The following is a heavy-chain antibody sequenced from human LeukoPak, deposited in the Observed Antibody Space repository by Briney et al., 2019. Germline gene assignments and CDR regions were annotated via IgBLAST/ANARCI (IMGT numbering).Heavy chain of an antibody. Sequence: GGSLRLSCAASGFTFNTYGIHRVRQAPGKGLEWVAVIWSDGSNKYYADSVKGRFTISRDNSKNTVYLEMNSLRAEDTAVYYCARDLWFGDFRYFDYWGQGTLVTVSS. CDR1: GFTFNTYG. CDR3: ARDLWFGDFRYFDY. V-gene: IGHV3-33*01. CDR2: IWSDGSNK. J-gene: IGHJ4*02. D-gene: IGHD3-10*01.